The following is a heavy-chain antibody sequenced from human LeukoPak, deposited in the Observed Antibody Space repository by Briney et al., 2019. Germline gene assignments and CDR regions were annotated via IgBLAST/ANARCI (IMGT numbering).Heavy chain of an antibody. Sequence: GGSLNLSCGASGFSFSASSMHWVRQAPGKGLEWVGRIRSKANGYATHFAASVDGRFTVSRDDSKNTIYLHMNSLKTEDTGVYYCASGEGVLAAIDIWGQGTMVLVSS. D-gene: IGHD2-8*01. J-gene: IGHJ3*02. CDR1: GFSFSASS. CDR2: IRSKANGYAT. V-gene: IGHV3-73*01. CDR3: ASGEGVLAAIDI.